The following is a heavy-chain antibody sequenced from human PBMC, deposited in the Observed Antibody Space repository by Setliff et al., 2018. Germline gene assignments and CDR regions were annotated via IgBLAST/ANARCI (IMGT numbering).Heavy chain of an antibody. V-gene: IGHV3-11*05. CDR1: GFIFSNYF. Sequence: KTGGSLRLSCEGSGFIFSNYFMSWFRQAPGKGLEWLSYVTTTGGFTKEADSVRGRFSVSRDNSKKSVYLQINDLRAEDTALYFCARDVGYTYGLDFWGQGTLVTVSS. CDR3: ARDVGYTYGLDF. J-gene: IGHJ4*02. D-gene: IGHD5-18*01. CDR2: VTTTGGFT.